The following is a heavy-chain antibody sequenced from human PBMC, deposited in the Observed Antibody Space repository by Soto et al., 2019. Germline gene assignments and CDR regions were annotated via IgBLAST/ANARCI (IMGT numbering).Heavy chain of an antibody. CDR2: ISSNGGST. CDR3: VKVPHPPPGKRYCSGGSCYDFDY. J-gene: IGHJ4*02. CDR1: GFTFSSYA. V-gene: IGHV3-64D*08. D-gene: IGHD2-15*01. Sequence: PGGSLRLSCSASGFTFSSYAMHWVRQAPGKGLEYVSAISSNGGSTYYADSVKGRFTISRDNSKNTLYLQMSSLRAEDTAVYYCVKVPHPPPGKRYCSGGSCYDFDYWGQGTLVTVSS.